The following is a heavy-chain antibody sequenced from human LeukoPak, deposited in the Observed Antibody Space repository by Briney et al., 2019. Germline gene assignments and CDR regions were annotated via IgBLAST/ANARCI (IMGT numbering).Heavy chain of an antibody. CDR1: GVSITYYN. CDR2: TYHGGSA. Sequence: SETLSLTCAVSGVSITYYNWGWIRQPPGKRLEWIGYTYHGGSAKYNPSLESRVTISMDTSRNEFSLNLNSVTAADTALYYCARREGSWGSFDIWGQGPMVTVSS. V-gene: IGHV4-59*01. J-gene: IGHJ3*02. D-gene: IGHD3-10*01. CDR3: ARREGSWGSFDI.